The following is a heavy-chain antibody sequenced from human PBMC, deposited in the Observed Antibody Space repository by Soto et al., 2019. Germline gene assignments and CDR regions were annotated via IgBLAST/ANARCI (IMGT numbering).Heavy chain of an antibody. CDR2: IYWHDDK. D-gene: IGHD2-21*02. CDR3: ARSGLPFDY. Sequence: GPTLVNPTQTLTLTCTFSGFSLRTSGVGVGWIRQPPGKALEWLALIYWHDDKRYSPSLSNRLTITKDTSKNQVVLTMTNMDPVDTATYYCARSGLPFDYWGQGTLVTVSS. CDR1: GFSLRTSGVG. V-gene: IGHV2-5*01. J-gene: IGHJ4*02.